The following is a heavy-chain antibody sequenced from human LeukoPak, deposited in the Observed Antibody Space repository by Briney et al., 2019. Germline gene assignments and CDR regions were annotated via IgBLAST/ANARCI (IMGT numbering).Heavy chain of an antibody. V-gene: IGHV3-48*03. J-gene: IGHJ5*02. D-gene: IGHD5-12*01. CDR2: ISSSGSTV. CDR3: ATLPSGYDSWFDP. CDR1: GFTFSSYE. Sequence: GGSLRLSCAASGFTFSSYEMNWVRQAPGKGLEGVSYISSSGSTVYYADSVKGRFTISRDNAKNSLYLQMNSLRAEDTAVYYCATLPSGYDSWFDPWGQGTLVTVSS.